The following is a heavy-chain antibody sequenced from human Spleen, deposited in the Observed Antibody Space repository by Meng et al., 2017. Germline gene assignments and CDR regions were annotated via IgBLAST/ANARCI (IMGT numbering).Heavy chain of an antibody. CDR2: IYYSGST. V-gene: IGHV4-61*01. CDR1: GGSVSSGTYY. CDR3: ARIPFGYYAMDV. Sequence: SETLSLTCTVSGGSVSSGTYYWSWIRQPPGKGLEWIGYIYYSGSTNYNPSLKSRVTISVDTSKNQFSLKLSSVTAADTAVYYCARIPFGYYAMDVWGQGTTVTVSS. D-gene: IGHD3-10*01. J-gene: IGHJ6*02.